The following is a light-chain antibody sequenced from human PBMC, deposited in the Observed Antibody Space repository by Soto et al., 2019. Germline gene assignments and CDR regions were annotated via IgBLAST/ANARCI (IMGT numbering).Light chain of an antibody. J-gene: IGKJ1*01. CDR2: GAS. V-gene: IGKV3-20*01. CDR1: QSVNSNY. Sequence: EIVLTQSPGTLSLSPGERATLSCRASQSVNSNYLAWYQRKPGQAPRLLIYGASNRATDIPYRFSASGSGTAFTLTITRLEAEDFAVYCCQQYDSTPPSFGQGTKVEVK. CDR3: QQYDSTPPS.